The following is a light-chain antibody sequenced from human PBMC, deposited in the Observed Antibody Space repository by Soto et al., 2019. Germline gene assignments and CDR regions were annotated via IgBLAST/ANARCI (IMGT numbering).Light chain of an antibody. CDR1: SSDVDGYNY. CDR2: DVS. J-gene: IGLJ1*01. CDR3: TTYTPSNTRLIG. V-gene: IGLV2-14*01. Sequence: QSVLTQPASVSGSPGQSITISCPGTSSDVDGYNYVSWYQQHPGKAPKFMIYDVSNRPSGVSNRFSGSKSGNTASLTISGLQAEDEADYCCTTYTPSNTRLIGVATGTEVTVL.